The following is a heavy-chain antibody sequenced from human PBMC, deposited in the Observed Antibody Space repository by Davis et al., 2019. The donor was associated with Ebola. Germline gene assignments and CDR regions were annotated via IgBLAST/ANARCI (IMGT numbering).Heavy chain of an antibody. CDR1: GFTFSSYA. V-gene: IGHV3-30*14. CDR2: ISYDGSNK. CDR3: ARDRDSGTYWGNYKYGMDV. D-gene: IGHD1-26*01. J-gene: IGHJ6*04. Sequence: GESLKISCAASGFTFSSYAMHWVRQAPGKGLEWVAVISYDGSNKYYADSVKGRFTISRDNSKNTLYLQGNSLRAEDTAVYYCARDRDSGTYWGNYKYGMDVWGKGTTVTVSS.